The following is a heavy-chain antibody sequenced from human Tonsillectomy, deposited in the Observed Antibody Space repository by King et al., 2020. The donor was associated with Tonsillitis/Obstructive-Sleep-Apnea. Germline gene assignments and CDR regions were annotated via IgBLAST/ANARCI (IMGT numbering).Heavy chain of an antibody. CDR2: ISSSSSYT. Sequence: VQLVESGGGLVKPGGSLRLSCAASGFTFSDYYMSWIRQAPGKGLEWVSYISSSSSYTNYADSVKGRFTLSRENAKNSLYLQMNSLRAEDTAVYYCARKGGTTVTYWYFDLWGRGTLVTVSS. J-gene: IGHJ2*01. CDR1: GFTFSDYY. D-gene: IGHD4-17*01. V-gene: IGHV3-11*05. CDR3: ARKGGTTVTYWYFDL.